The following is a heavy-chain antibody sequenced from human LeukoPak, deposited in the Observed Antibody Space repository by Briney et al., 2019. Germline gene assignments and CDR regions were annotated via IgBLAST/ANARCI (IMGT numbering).Heavy chain of an antibody. V-gene: IGHV5-51*01. Sequence: GESLKISCKGSGYSFTSYWIGWVRQMPGKGLERMGIIYPGDSDTRYSPSFQGQVTISADKSISTAYLQWSSLKASDTAMYYCARPPYYYDSSGYNDAFDIWGQGTMVTVSS. CDR3: ARPPYYYDSSGYNDAFDI. J-gene: IGHJ3*02. D-gene: IGHD3-22*01. CDR2: IYPGDSDT. CDR1: GYSFTSYW.